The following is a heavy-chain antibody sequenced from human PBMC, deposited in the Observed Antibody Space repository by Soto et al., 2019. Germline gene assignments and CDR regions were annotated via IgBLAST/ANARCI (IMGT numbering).Heavy chain of an antibody. CDR1: GFTFSDYA. CDR3: AKDKEDHIVVWDPFGS. CDR2: LVGTNSDT. Sequence: GGSLRLACAASGFTFSDYAMNWDRHAPGKGPEWVSGLVGTNSDTHYAGSVAGRLTLSRDNSKSTMFLQMNSLRAEDTAITYWAKDKEDHIVVWDPFGSWGPGTIVTVSS. V-gene: IGHV3-23*01. D-gene: IGHD2-21*01. J-gene: IGHJ1*01.